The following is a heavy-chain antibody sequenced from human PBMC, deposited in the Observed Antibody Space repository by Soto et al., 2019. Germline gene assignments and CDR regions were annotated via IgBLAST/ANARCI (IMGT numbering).Heavy chain of an antibody. J-gene: IGHJ6*02. Sequence: QVQLQESGPGLVKPSGTLSLTCAISGGSINIRNWWSWVRQPPGKGLEWIGEIYHSGSTNYNPSLKSRVTISVDKSKNQVSLKLTSVTAADTAVYYCARDGPRGYSFYSGMDVWGQGITVTVSS. CDR1: GGSINIRNW. CDR3: ARDGPRGYSFYSGMDV. CDR2: IYHSGST. V-gene: IGHV4-4*02. D-gene: IGHD5-18*01.